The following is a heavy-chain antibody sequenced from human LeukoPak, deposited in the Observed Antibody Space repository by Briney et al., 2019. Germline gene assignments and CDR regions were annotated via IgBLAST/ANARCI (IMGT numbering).Heavy chain of an antibody. D-gene: IGHD1-26*01. Sequence: ASVKVSCKASGGTFSSYAISWVRQAPGQGLEWMGGIIPILGTANYAQKFQGRVTITTDESTSTAYMELSSLRSEDTAVYYCAISSPPPHRGSYYGRDYWGQGTLVTVSS. J-gene: IGHJ4*02. CDR3: AISSPPPHRGSYYGRDY. CDR2: IIPILGTA. CDR1: GGTFSSYA. V-gene: IGHV1-69*05.